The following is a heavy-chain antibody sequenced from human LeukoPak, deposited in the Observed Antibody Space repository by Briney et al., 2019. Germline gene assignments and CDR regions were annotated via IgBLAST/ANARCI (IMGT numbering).Heavy chain of an antibody. J-gene: IGHJ4*02. CDR1: GYSFTSYW. Sequence: GESLKISCKGSGYSFTSYWISRVRQMPGKGLEWMGRIDPSDSYTNYSPSFQGHVTISADKSISTAYLQWSSLKASDTAMYYCASLDGYTSDYWGQGTLVTVSS. D-gene: IGHD5-24*01. CDR2: IDPSDSYT. V-gene: IGHV5-10-1*01. CDR3: ASLDGYTSDY.